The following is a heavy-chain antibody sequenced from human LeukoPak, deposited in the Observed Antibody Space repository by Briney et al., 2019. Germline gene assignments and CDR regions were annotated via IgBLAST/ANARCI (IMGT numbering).Heavy chain of an antibody. V-gene: IGHV4-34*01. Sequence: PSETLSLTCAVYGGSFSGYYWSWIRQPPGKGLEWIGEINHSGSTNYNPSLKSRVTISVDTSKNQFSLKLSSVTAADTAVYYCARGAITGTPHSDEYYYYYMDVWGKGTTVTVSS. D-gene: IGHD1-7*01. J-gene: IGHJ6*03. CDR2: INHSGST. CDR1: GGSFSGYY. CDR3: ARGAITGTPHSDEYYYYYMDV.